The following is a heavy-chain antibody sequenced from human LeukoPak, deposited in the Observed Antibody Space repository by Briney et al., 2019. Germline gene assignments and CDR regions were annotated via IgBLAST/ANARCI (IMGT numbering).Heavy chain of an antibody. D-gene: IGHD6-13*01. CDR1: GFTFSSYA. CDR3: AKAILAAAGPYGMGV. CDR2: ISGSGGNT. V-gene: IGHV3-23*01. Sequence: SGGSLRLSCAASGFTFSSYAMSWVRQAPGKGLEWVSGISGSGGNTYYADSVKGRFTISRDNSKNTLSLQMNSLRAEDTAVYYCAKAILAAAGPYGMGVWGQGTTVTVSS. J-gene: IGHJ6*02.